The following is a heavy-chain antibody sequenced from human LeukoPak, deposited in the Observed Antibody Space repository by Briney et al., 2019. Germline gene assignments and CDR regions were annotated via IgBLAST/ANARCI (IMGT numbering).Heavy chain of an antibody. Sequence: PSETLSLTCTVSGGSLSSSSYYWGWIRQPPGKGLEWIGSIFYSGSTYYNPSLQSRVTISVVTSKNQFSLKLSSVTAADTAVYYCAIGSGYYYGDDAFDTWGQGTMVTVSS. V-gene: IGHV4-39*01. D-gene: IGHD3-22*01. CDR2: IFYSGST. CDR3: AIGSGYYYGDDAFDT. J-gene: IGHJ3*02. CDR1: GGSLSSSSYY.